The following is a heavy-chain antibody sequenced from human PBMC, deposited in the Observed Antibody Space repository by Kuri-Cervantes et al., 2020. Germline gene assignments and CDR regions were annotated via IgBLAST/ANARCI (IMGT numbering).Heavy chain of an antibody. V-gene: IGHV4-39*07. CDR3: VRDRGSGWYGLDY. CDR2: IYYSGST. Sequence: SETLSLTCTVSGGSISSSRYYWGWIRQPPGKGLEWIGSIYYSGSTYYNPSLKSRVTISVDTSKNQFSLKLSSVTAADTAVYYCVRDRGSGWYGLDYWGQGTLVTVSS. CDR1: GGSISSSRYY. D-gene: IGHD6-19*01. J-gene: IGHJ4*02.